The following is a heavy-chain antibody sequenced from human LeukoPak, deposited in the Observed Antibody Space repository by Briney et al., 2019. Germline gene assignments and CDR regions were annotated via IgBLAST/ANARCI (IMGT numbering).Heavy chain of an antibody. D-gene: IGHD3-22*01. CDR1: GFTFSSYS. CDR2: ISSSSSYI. J-gene: IGHJ4*02. Sequence: GGFLRLSCAASGFTFSSYSMNWVRQAPGKGLEWVSSISSSSSYIYYADSVKGRFTISRDNAENSLYLQMNSLRAEDTAVYYCARAMTVVVNNDYWGQGTLVTVSS. CDR3: ARAMTVVVNNDY. V-gene: IGHV3-21*01.